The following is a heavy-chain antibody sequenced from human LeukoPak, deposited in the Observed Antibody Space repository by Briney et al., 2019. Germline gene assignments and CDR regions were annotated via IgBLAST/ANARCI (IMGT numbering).Heavy chain of an antibody. CDR1: GGSISSSY. V-gene: IGHV4-4*07. Sequence: SETLSLTCTVSGGSISSSYWSWTRQPVGKGLEWIGRLSPSGSTNYNPSLKSRVTMSVDTSKNQFSLELGSVTAADTAVYYCARDPNSALWGQGTLVTVSS. D-gene: IGHD4-23*01. J-gene: IGHJ4*02. CDR2: LSPSGST. CDR3: ARDPNSAL.